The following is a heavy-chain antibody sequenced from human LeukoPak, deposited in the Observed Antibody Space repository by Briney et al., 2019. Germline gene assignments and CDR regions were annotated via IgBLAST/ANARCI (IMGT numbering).Heavy chain of an antibody. CDR1: GFTFSSYE. D-gene: IGHD3-10*01. CDR2: ISGSGSTV. J-gene: IGHJ4*02. Sequence: GGPLRLSCAASGFTFSSYEMNWVRQAPGKGLEWVSYISGSGSTVNYADSVKGRFTISRDNAKNSLYLQMNSLRAEDTAVYYCARAYYYDSKNYYNPTSSFDYWGQGTLVTVAS. CDR3: ARAYYYDSKNYYNPTSSFDY. V-gene: IGHV3-48*03.